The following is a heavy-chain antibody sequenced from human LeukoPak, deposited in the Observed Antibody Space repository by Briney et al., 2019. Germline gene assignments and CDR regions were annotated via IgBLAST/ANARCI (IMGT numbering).Heavy chain of an antibody. J-gene: IGHJ4*02. CDR2: ISSSSSYI. V-gene: IGHV3-21*01. Sequence: GGSLRLSCAASGFTFRSYNMNWVRQAPGKRPEWVSSISSSSSYIYYADSVKGRFTISRDNAKNSLYLQMNTLRAEGTALYYWARGASRADYWGQGTLVTVSS. CDR3: ARGASRADY. CDR1: GFTFRSYN.